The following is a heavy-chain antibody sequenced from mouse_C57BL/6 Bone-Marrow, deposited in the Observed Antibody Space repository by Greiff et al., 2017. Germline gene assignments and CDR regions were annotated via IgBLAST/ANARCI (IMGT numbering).Heavy chain of an antibody. D-gene: IGHD2-3*01. CDR3: ARSYDGDDYAMDY. CDR2: MHPNGGSP. CDR1: GYTFTNYW. Sequence: VQLQQPGAELVKPGASVKLSCKASGYTFTNYWMHWVKQRPGQGLEWIGMMHPNGGSPDYNEKFKDEATLSVDKSSRTAYMELSSLTSEDSAVYYCARSYDGDDYAMDYWGQGTSVTVSS. V-gene: IGHV1-64*01. J-gene: IGHJ4*01.